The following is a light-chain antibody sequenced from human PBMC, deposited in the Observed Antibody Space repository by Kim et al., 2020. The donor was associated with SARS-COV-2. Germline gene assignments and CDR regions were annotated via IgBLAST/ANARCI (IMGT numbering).Light chain of an antibody. Sequence: SPGPKASITGSGYKLGGKYVCWYQQKPGQSPVGVSYKDNQRHTGITERFSGYNSGNTATLTISGTQAMDEADYYCQAWDSSTHNYVFGAGTKVNVL. J-gene: IGLJ1*01. CDR2: KDN. CDR3: QAWDSSTHNYV. CDR1: KLGGKY. V-gene: IGLV3-1*01.